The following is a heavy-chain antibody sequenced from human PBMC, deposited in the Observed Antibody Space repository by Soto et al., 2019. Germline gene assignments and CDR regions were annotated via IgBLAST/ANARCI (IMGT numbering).Heavy chain of an antibody. CDR1: GFTFSSYG. J-gene: IGHJ3*02. V-gene: IGHV3-33*01. CDR3: ARDPSHDFWSGYRLGAFDI. CDR2: IWYDGSNK. Sequence: GGSLRLSCAASGFTFSSYGMHWVRQAPGKGLEWVAVIWYDGSNKYYADSVKGRFTISRDNSKNTLYLQMNSLRAEDTAVYYCARDPSHDFWSGYRLGAFDIWGQGTMVTVSS. D-gene: IGHD3-3*01.